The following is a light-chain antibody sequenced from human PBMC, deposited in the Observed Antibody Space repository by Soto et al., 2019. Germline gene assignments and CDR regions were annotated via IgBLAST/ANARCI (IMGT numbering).Light chain of an antibody. CDR3: QQSYRAPYT. J-gene: IGKJ2*01. V-gene: IGKV1-39*01. CDR1: QSISNF. CDR2: AAS. Sequence: IQLTQSPSSLSTSVGDSVTITCRASQSISNFLNWYQHKPGKALDLLIYAASTLFSGVPSRFRGSGSGTDFTLTIPSLQPEDFATYYCQQSYRAPYTFCQGTKLEIK.